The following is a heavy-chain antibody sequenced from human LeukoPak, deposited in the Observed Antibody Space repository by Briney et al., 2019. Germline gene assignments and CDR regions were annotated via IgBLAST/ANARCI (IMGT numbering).Heavy chain of an antibody. J-gene: IGHJ4*02. V-gene: IGHV4-34*01. CDR3: ARGRRPLNYFDY. Sequence: SETLSLTCAVYGGSFSGYYWSWLRQPPGKGLEWIGEINHSGSTNYNPSLKSRVTMSVDTSKNQISLKLKSVTAADTAVYYCARGRRPLNYFDYWGQGTPVTVSS. CDR1: GGSFSGYY. CDR2: INHSGST.